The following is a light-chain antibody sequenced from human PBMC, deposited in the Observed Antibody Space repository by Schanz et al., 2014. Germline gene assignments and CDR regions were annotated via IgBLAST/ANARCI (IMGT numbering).Light chain of an antibody. CDR1: SSDVGSYDY. J-gene: IGLJ3*02. Sequence: QSALIQPPSVSGSPGQSVTISCTGTSSDVGSYDYVSWYQQHPGTVPKPMIYNVNTQPSGVPDRFSGSKSGNTASLTISGLQAEDEADYYCTSYTGTETWVFGGGTKLTVL. CDR3: TSYTGTETWV. CDR2: NVN. V-gene: IGLV2-11*01.